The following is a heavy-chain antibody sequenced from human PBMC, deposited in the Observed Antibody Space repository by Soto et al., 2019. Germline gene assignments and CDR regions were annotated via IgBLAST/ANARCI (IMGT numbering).Heavy chain of an antibody. V-gene: IGHV4-39*01. CDR1: GGSISSRSYY. Sequence: TLSLTCTVSGGSISSRSYYWGWIRQPPGKGLEWIGSIYYSGSTYYNPSLKSRVTISVDTSKNHFSLKLSSVTAADTAVYYCTRRTTVTTWVDGMDVWGQGTTVTVS. D-gene: IGHD4-4*01. CDR3: TRRTTVTTWVDGMDV. CDR2: IYYSGST. J-gene: IGHJ6*02.